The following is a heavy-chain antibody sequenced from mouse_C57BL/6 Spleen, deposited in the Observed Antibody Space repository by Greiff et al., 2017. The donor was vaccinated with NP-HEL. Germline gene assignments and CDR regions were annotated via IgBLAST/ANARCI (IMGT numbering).Heavy chain of an antibody. D-gene: IGHD1-1*01. CDR2: INPNNGGT. J-gene: IGHJ1*03. CDR3: ARALITTVVDWYFDV. CDR1: GYTFTDYN. V-gene: IGHV1-18*01. Sequence: EVQLQQSGPELVKPGASVKIPCKASGYTFTDYNMDWVKQSHGKSLEWIGDINPNNGGTIYNQKFKGKATLTVDKSSSTAYMELRSLTSEDTAVYYCARALITTVVDWYFDVWGTGTTVTVSS.